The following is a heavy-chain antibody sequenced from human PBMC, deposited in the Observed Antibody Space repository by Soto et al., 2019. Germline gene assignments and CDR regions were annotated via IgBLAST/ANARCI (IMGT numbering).Heavy chain of an antibody. CDR1: GASISSAFW. CDR3: ARGMTTVTTLDY. CDR2: IYRVGST. D-gene: IGHD4-17*01. V-gene: IGHV4-4*02. J-gene: IGHJ4*02. Sequence: PSETLSLTCAVSGASISSAFWWTWVHQAPGKGLEWIGEIYRVGSTKYNPSLKSRVTISVDKSNNQFSLELRSVTAADTAVYYCARGMTTVTTLDYWGQGTLVTVSS.